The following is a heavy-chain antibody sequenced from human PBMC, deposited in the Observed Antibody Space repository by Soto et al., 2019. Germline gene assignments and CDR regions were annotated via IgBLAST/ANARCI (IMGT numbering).Heavy chain of an antibody. D-gene: IGHD2-2*01. CDR1: GGYISSSSYY. J-gene: IGHJ3*02. CDR3: ASVRGYCISTSCSTGAFDI. CDR2: IYYSGST. V-gene: IGHV4-39*01. Sequence: PSETLSLTCTVSGGYISSSSYYWGWIRQPPGKGLEWIGSIYYSGSTYYNPSLKSRVTISVDTSKNQFSLKLSSVTAADTAVYYCASVRGYCISTSCSTGAFDIWGQGTKVTVSS.